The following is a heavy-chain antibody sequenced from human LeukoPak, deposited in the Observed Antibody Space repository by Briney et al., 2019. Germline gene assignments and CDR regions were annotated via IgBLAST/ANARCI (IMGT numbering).Heavy chain of an antibody. CDR2: I. CDR1: GFTFSSYA. CDR3: AKGMRFDWTPYYFDY. D-gene: IGHD3-9*01. J-gene: IGHJ4*02. V-gene: IGHV3-23*01. Sequence: GGSLRLSCAASGFTFSSYAMSWVRQAPGKGLEWVSAIYYADSVKGRFTISRDNSKNTLYLQMNSLRAEDTAVYYCAKGMRFDWTPYYFDYWGQGTLVTVSS.